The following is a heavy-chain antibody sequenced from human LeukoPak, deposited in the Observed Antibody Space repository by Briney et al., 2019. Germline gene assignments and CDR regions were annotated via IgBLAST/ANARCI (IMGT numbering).Heavy chain of an antibody. CDR2: ISTSSSYI. CDR3: ARAGLRGSSYVDY. J-gene: IGHJ4*02. V-gene: IGHV3-21*04. CDR1: GFTFSSYS. D-gene: IGHD1-26*01. Sequence: GGSLRLSCTASGFTFSSYSMNWVRQAPGKGLEWVSSISTSSSYIYYADSVEGRFTISRDNARNSLYLQMNTLRAEDTAVYYCARAGLRGSSYVDYWGQGTLVTVSS.